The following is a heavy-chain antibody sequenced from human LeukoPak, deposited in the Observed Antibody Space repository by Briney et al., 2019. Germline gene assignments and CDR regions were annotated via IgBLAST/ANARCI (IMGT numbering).Heavy chain of an antibody. D-gene: IGHD2-8*01. CDR1: RYTFASFW. Sequence: GESLETSFKGTRYTFASFWIARVRQIPGKGLEWMGIIHPGDSETVYSPSFQDQVTTSADKSISTAYLQWSSLKASDTAMCYCTIGVMEGSFDGWGQGTLVTVS. V-gene: IGHV5-51*01. J-gene: IGHJ4*02. CDR3: TIGVMEGSFDG. CDR2: IHPGDSET.